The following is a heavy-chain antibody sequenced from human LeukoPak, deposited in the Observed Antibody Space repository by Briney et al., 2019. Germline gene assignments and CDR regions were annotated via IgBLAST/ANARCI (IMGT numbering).Heavy chain of an antibody. CDR2: INPSDDST. V-gene: IGHV1-46*02. J-gene: IGHJ6*02. CDR1: GYTFNSSY. CDR3: AREEAYYYGSGTPLGYYGMDV. Sequence: ASVKVSCKASGYTFNSSYMHWVRQAPGQGLEWMGIINPSDDSTRYAQKFQGRVTMTRDTSTSTVYMELSSLRSEDTAVYYCAREEAYYYGSGTPLGYYGMDVWGQGTTVTVSS. D-gene: IGHD3-10*01.